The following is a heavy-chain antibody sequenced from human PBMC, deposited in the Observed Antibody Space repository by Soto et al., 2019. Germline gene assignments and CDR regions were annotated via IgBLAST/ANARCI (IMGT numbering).Heavy chain of an antibody. CDR1: GYTFTTYY. CDR2: INPRSGNT. D-gene: IGHD1-26*01. J-gene: IGHJ4*02. CDR3: ARSSMTGPTTQVDY. Sequence: QVQLVQSGAEVKNPGASVKLSCKTSGYTFTTYYIHWVRQAPGQGLEWMGLINPRSGNTPYAQNFRGRVAVTRDTSTGTVYMELSGLRSDDTAVYYCARSSMTGPTTQVDYWGQGTLVTVSS. V-gene: IGHV1-46*01.